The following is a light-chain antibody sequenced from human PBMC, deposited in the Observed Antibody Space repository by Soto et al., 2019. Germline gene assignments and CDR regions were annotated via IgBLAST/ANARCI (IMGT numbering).Light chain of an antibody. CDR2: LGS. CDR1: QSLLHSDGYNY. CDR3: MQALQTPLT. Sequence: DIVMTQSPLSLPVTPGEPASISCRSSQSLLHSDGYNYLDWFLQRPGQSPQLLIYLGSSRDSGVPDRFSGSGSGTDFTLKISRVEAEDVGVYYCMQALQTPLTFGGGTKVDIK. J-gene: IGKJ4*01. V-gene: IGKV2-28*01.